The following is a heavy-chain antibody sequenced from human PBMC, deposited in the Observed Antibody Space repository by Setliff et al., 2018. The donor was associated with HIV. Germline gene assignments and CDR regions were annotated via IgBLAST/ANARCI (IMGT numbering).Heavy chain of an antibody. CDR3: ASGLIAPRF. D-gene: IGHD6-6*01. CDR1: GYSISSGYY. Sequence: PSETLSLTCAVSGYSISSGYYWGWIRQPPGKGLEWIGGIYHSGNTYYNPSLKSRVTISVDTSKNQFSLKLSSVTAADTAVYYCASGLIAPRFWGQGTLVTVSS. J-gene: IGHJ4*02. CDR2: IYHSGNT. V-gene: IGHV4-38-2*01.